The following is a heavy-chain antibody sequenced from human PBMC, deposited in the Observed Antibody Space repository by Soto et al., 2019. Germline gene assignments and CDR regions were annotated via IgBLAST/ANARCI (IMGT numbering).Heavy chain of an antibody. CDR2: IYYSGST. Sequence: SETLSLTCTVSGGSISSSSYYWGWIRQPPGKGLEWIGSIYYSGSTYYNPSLKSRVTISVDTSKNQFSLKLSSVTAADTAVYYCARHVPAAAGAYYYYMDVWGKGTTVTVSS. CDR1: GGSISSSSYY. V-gene: IGHV4-39*01. CDR3: ARHVPAAAGAYYYYMDV. J-gene: IGHJ6*03. D-gene: IGHD6-13*01.